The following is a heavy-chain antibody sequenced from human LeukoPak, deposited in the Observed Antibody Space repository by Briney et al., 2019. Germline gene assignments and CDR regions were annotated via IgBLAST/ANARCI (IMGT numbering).Heavy chain of an antibody. CDR2: IYYTGAT. Sequence: PSETLPLNCTVSAGSISRYYWTWIRQPPGKGLEWIGYIYYTGATSYNPSLKSRVTISVDTSKKQFSLKLTSVTAADTAVYYCARYGGSGWVIDNWGQGTLVTVSS. D-gene: IGHD6-19*01. J-gene: IGHJ4*02. CDR1: AGSISRYY. CDR3: ARYGGSGWVIDN. V-gene: IGHV4-59*08.